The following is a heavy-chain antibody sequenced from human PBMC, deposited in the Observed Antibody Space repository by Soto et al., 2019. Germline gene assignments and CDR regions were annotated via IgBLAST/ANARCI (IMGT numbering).Heavy chain of an antibody. CDR1: GFTFSDYS. CDR2: ISSSSFTI. V-gene: IGHV3-48*01. Sequence: EVHLVESGGRLVQPGGSLRLSCAASGFTFSDYSMHWVRQAPGRGLEWVSYISSSSFTIHYADSVEGRFAISRDNAKNSLYLHMNSLRAEDTAVYYSARDYNDFWSAHFDYGGQGALVTVSP. D-gene: IGHD3-3*01. CDR3: ARDYNDFWSAHFDY. J-gene: IGHJ4*02.